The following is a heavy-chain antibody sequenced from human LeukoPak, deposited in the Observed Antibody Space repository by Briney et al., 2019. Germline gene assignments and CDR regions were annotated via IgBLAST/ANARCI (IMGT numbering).Heavy chain of an antibody. CDR2: IKQDGSEQ. J-gene: IGHJ4*02. V-gene: IGHV3-7*01. Sequence: AGGSLRLSCAASGFTFTTFWMGWVRQAPGKGLEWVANIKQDGSEQYYVDSVKGRFIISRDNANNLLYLQMNSLRAEDTAVYHCASWYSNVWNPRFDYWGQGALVTVSS. CDR1: GFTFTTFW. CDR3: ASWYSNVWNPRFDY. D-gene: IGHD6-19*01.